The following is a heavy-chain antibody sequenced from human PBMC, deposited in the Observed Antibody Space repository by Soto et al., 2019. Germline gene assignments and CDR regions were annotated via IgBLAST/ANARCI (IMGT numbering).Heavy chain of an antibody. CDR1: GFIFDNYA. J-gene: IGHJ4*02. V-gene: IGHV3-23*01. CDR2: INDVGGST. Sequence: PGGSLRLSCAASGFIFDNYAMTWVRQAPGKGLEWVSSINDVGGSTYYADSVKGRFTISRDSSRNTLFLQMNSLRAEDTAIYYCAKVSPRERGYRYGASDYWGQGIIVTVSS. CDR3: AKVSPRERGYRYGASDY. D-gene: IGHD5-18*01.